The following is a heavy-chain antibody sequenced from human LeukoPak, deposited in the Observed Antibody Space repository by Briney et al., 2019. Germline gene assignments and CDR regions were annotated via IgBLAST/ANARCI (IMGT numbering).Heavy chain of an antibody. V-gene: IGHV3-30-3*01. CDR1: GFTFSSYA. CDR2: TSYDGSNK. J-gene: IGHJ4*02. D-gene: IGHD3-3*01. CDR3: AREGGYDSGRYYFDY. Sequence: GGSLRLSCAASGFTFSSYAMHWVRQAPGKGLEWVAVTSYDGSNKYYADSVKGRFTISRDNSKNTLYLQMNSLRAEDTAVYYCAREGGYDSGRYYFDYWGQGTLVTVSS.